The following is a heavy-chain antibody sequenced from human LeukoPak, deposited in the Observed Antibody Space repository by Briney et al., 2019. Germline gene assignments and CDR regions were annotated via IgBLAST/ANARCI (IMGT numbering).Heavy chain of an antibody. J-gene: IGHJ5*02. CDR1: GCSISSYY. D-gene: IGHD2-2*02. V-gene: IGHV4-4*07. Sequence: SETLSLTCTVSGCSISSYYWSWIRQPAGKGLEWIGRIYTSGSTNYNPSLQSRVTMSVDTSKNQFSLKLSSVTAADTAVYYCARDPYCSSSSCYTNWFDPWGQGTLVTVSS. CDR3: ARDPYCSSSSCYTNWFDP. CDR2: IYTSGST.